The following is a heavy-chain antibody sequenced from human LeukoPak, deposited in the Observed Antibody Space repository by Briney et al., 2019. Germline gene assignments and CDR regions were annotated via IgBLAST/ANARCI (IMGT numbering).Heavy chain of an antibody. J-gene: IGHJ4*02. CDR1: GFTFSNYW. V-gene: IGHV3-7*03. Sequence: GGSLRLFCAASGFTFSNYWMSWVRQAPGKGLEWVANIKQDGSEKYYVDSVKGRFTISRDNAKNSLYLQMNSLRAEDTAVYYCARDPYYYDSSGYSPWGQGTLVTVSS. D-gene: IGHD3-22*01. CDR3: ARDPYYYDSSGYSP. CDR2: IKQDGSEK.